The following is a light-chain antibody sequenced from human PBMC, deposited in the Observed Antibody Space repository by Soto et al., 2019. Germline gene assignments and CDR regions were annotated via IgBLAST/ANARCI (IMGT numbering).Light chain of an antibody. CDR1: QSISSGS. V-gene: IGKV3-20*01. Sequence: VLTQSPGTLSLSPGERATLSCRASQSISSGSLAWYQQKPGQAPRLLIFAASARVTGIPDRFSGSGSGTGCTVTISRLEPEDFAVYYCQHYGSSPPFTFGPGTKVDVK. J-gene: IGKJ3*01. CDR3: QHYGSSPPFT. CDR2: AAS.